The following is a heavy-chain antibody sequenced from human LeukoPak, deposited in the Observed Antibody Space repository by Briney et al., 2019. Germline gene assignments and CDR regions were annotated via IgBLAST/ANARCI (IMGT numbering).Heavy chain of an antibody. CDR2: IYYSGST. J-gene: IGHJ5*02. V-gene: IGHV4-31*03. D-gene: IGHD2-21*02. CDR1: GGSISSGGYY. Sequence: SETLSLTCTVSGGSISSGGYYWSWIRQHPGKGLEWIGYIYYSGSTYYNPSLKSRVTISVDTSKTQFSLKLSSVTAADTAVYYCAAPRPSYCGGDCSNVFDPWGQGTLVTVSS. CDR3: AAPRPSYCGGDCSNVFDP.